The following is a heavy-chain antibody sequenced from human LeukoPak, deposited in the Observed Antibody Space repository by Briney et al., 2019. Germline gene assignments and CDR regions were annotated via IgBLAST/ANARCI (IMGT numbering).Heavy chain of an antibody. CDR1: GFIVSSNY. CDR2: IYSGDST. CDR3: AKSIAVAGKGYYYYGMDV. J-gene: IGHJ6*04. D-gene: IGHD6-19*01. V-gene: IGHV3-53*01. Sequence: PGGSLRLSCAASGFIVSSNYMSWVRQAPGRGLEWVSVIYSGDSTYYADSVKGRFTISRDNSKNTPYLQMNSLRAEDTAVYSCAKSIAVAGKGYYYYGMDVWGKGTTVTVSS.